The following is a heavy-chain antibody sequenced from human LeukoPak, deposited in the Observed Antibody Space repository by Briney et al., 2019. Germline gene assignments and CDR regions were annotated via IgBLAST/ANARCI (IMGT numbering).Heavy chain of an antibody. CDR3: AKDLPDYYDSSGPLVDY. J-gene: IGHJ4*02. CDR2: IIPIFGTA. V-gene: IGHV1-69*06. D-gene: IGHD3-22*01. Sequence: SVKVSCKASGGTFISYAISWVRQAPGQGLEWMGGIIPIFGTANYAQKFQGRVTITADKSTSTAYMELSSLRAEDTAVYYCAKDLPDYYDSSGPLVDYWGQGTLVTVSS. CDR1: GGTFISYA.